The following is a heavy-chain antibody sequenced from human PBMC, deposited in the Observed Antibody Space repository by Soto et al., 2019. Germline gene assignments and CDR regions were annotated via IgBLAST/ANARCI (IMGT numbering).Heavy chain of an antibody. D-gene: IGHD5-18*01. V-gene: IGHV5-10-1*01. CDR1: GYSFTSYW. CDR2: IDPSDSYT. CDR3: ARGGWVVYSYGPEGAFDI. Sequence: GESLKISCKGSGYSFTSYWISWVRQMPGKGLEWMGRIDPSDSYTNYSPSFQGHVTISADKSVSTAYLQWSSLKASDTAMYYCARGGWVVYSYGPEGAFDIWGQGTMVTVSS. J-gene: IGHJ3*02.